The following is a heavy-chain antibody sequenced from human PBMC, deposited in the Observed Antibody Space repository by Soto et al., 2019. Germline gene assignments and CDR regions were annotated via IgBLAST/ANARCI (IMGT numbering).Heavy chain of an antibody. CDR3: GRGGRIVAAASVD. V-gene: IGHV3-74*01. D-gene: IGHD6-25*01. J-gene: IGHJ4*02. CDR1: GLTFSNYW. Sequence: EVQLVESGGGLVQPGGSLRLSCAVAGLTFSNYWMNWVRQAPGKRLVWVSRINSDGSSTDYADSVKGRFTISRDNARNTLYLEMHSLRAEDTALYYCGRGGRIVAAASVDWGQGTLVTVSS. CDR2: INSDGSST.